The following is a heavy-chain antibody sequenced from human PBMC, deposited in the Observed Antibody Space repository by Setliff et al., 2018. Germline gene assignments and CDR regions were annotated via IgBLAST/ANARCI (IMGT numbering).Heavy chain of an antibody. J-gene: IGHJ6*02. D-gene: IGHD2-15*01. V-gene: IGHV1-18*01. CDR3: ARADPRTTLQYCNGGNCYSGQSYYAMDV. CDR1: GYTFTSYG. Sequence: GASVKVSCKASGYTFTSYGISWVRQAPGQGLEWMGWINTNTGNPTYAQGRVTLTTDMSSNTAYMELSSLRPEDTAVYYCARADPRTTLQYCNGGNCYSGQSYYAMDVWGQGTTVTVSS. CDR2: INTNTGNP.